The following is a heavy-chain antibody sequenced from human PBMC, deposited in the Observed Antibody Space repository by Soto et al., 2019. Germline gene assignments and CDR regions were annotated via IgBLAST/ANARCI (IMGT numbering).Heavy chain of an antibody. CDR3: ARDILNYYDSSGYFDY. J-gene: IGHJ4*02. CDR1: GYTFTSYY. D-gene: IGHD3-22*01. CDR2: INPSGGST. Sequence: ASVKVSCKASGYTFTSYYMHWVRQAPGQGLEWMGIINPSGGSTSYAQKFQGRVTMTRDTSTSTVYMELSSLRSEDTAVYYCARDILNYYDSSGYFDYWGQGTLVTVSS. V-gene: IGHV1-46*01.